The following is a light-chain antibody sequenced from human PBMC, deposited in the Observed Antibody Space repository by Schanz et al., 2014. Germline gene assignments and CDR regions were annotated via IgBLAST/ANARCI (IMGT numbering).Light chain of an antibody. CDR2: KAS. CDR1: QSISSW. Sequence: DIQMTQSPSTLSASVGDRVTITCRARQSISSWLAWYQQKPGKAPKLLIYKASSLESGVPSRVSGSGSGTEFTLTISSVQPDDFATYYCQQYDSFPFTFGGGTKVEIK. J-gene: IGKJ4*01. V-gene: IGKV1-5*03. CDR3: QQYDSFPFT.